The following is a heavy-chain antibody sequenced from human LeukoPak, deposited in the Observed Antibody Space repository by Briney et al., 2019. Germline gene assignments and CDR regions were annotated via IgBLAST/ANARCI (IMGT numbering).Heavy chain of an antibody. CDR1: GGTFSSYA. V-gene: IGHV1-69*13. J-gene: IGHJ4*01. CDR3: ARDPSADWGNPFDY. D-gene: IGHD3-16*01. Sequence: SVKVSCKASGGTFSSYAISWVRQAAGQGLEWMGGIIPIFGTANYAQKFHGRVTITADESTRTAHMELSSLSSEDTAVYYCARDPSADWGNPFDYWGQGTLVTVSS. CDR2: IIPIFGTA.